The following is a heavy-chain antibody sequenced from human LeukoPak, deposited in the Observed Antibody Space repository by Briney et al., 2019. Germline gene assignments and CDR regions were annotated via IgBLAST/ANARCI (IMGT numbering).Heavy chain of an antibody. CDR1: GFTFSSYA. V-gene: IGHV3-23*01. CDR2: ISGSGGST. D-gene: IGHD3-3*01. CDR3: AKDLGVAYYDFWSGYYTGGLDY. Sequence: PGGSLRLSCAASGFTFSSYAMSWVRQAPGKGLEWVSAISGSGGSTYYVDSVKGRFTISRDNSKNTLYLQMNSLRAEDTAVYYCAKDLGVAYYDFWSGYYTGGLDYWGQGTLVTVSS. J-gene: IGHJ4*02.